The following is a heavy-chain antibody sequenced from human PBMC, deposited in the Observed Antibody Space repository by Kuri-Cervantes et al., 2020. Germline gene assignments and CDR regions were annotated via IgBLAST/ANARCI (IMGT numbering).Heavy chain of an antibody. CDR1: GYTFINYG. CDR3: ARDVSAGYGGNSGDY. J-gene: IGHJ4*02. V-gene: IGHV1-18*01. Sequence: ASVKVSCKASGYTFINYGIAWVRQAPGQGLEWMGWISGYNGDTNYAQKLQGRLTMTTDTSTSTAYMELRSLRSDDTAVYYCARDVSAGYGGNSGDYWDQGTLVTVSS. CDR2: ISGYNGDT. D-gene: IGHD4-23*01.